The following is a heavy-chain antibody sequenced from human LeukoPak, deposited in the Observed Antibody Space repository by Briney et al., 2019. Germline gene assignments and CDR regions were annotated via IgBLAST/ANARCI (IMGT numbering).Heavy chain of an antibody. CDR1: GYSVSCNSAA. CDR3: ARDPGRLGYDSRGYPFDAFDI. V-gene: IGHV6-1*01. Sequence: SQTLSLTSAIAGYSVSCNSAAGNWIRQSPSRGLEWLGRTYYRSKWYNDYAVSVKSRITINPDTYKNQFSLQLNSVTPEDTAVYYCARDPGRLGYDSRGYPFDAFDIWGQGTMVTVSS. CDR2: TYYRSKWYN. J-gene: IGHJ3*02. D-gene: IGHD3-22*01.